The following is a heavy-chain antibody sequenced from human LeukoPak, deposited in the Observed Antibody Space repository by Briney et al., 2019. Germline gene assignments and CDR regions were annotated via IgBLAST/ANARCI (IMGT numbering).Heavy chain of an antibody. Sequence: GGSLRLSCAASGFTFSSYAMHWVRQAPGKGLEWVAVISYDGSNKYYADSVKGRFTISRDNSKNALYLQMNSLRAEDTAVYYCARDGSSWSRWGYFDYWGQGTLVTVSS. D-gene: IGHD6-13*01. V-gene: IGHV3-30-3*01. J-gene: IGHJ4*02. CDR1: GFTFSSYA. CDR3: ARDGSSWSRWGYFDY. CDR2: ISYDGSNK.